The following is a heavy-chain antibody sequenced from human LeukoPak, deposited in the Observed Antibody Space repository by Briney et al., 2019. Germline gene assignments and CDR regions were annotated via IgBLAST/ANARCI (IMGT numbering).Heavy chain of an antibody. Sequence: GGSLRLSCAASGFTFDDYAMPWVRQAPGKGLEWVSGISWNSGSIGYADSVKGRFTISRDNAKNSLYLQMNSLRAEDTALYYCAKDVAARPMYYFDYWGQGTLVTVSS. CDR2: ISWNSGSI. CDR3: AKDVAARPMYYFDY. D-gene: IGHD6-6*01. V-gene: IGHV3-9*01. J-gene: IGHJ4*02. CDR1: GFTFDDYA.